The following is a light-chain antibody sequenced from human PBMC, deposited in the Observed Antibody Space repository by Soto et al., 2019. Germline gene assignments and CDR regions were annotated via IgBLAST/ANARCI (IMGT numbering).Light chain of an antibody. J-gene: IGKJ3*01. V-gene: IGKV3-15*01. CDR3: QQYNNWPFT. Sequence: EIVMTQSPATLSVSPEERATLSCRASQSVSSNLAWYQQKPGQAPRLIIYGASTRATGIPARLSGSGSGTEFTLTISSLQSGDFAVYYCQQYNNWPFTFGPGTKVDIK. CDR1: QSVSSN. CDR2: GAS.